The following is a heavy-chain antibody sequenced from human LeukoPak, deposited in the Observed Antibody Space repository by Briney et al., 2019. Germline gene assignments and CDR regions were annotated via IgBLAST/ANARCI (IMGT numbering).Heavy chain of an antibody. CDR1: GASIKNYY. CDR3: ARDRVTTNPYYMDV. J-gene: IGHJ6*03. CDR2: IYHSGST. V-gene: IGHV4-59*12. D-gene: IGHD3-10*01. Sequence: PSETLSLTCTVSGASIKNYYWSWVRQPPGKGLEWVGYIYHSGSTYYNPSLKSRVTISVDRSKNQFSLKLSSVTAADTAVYYCARDRVTTNPYYMDVWGKGTTVTVSS.